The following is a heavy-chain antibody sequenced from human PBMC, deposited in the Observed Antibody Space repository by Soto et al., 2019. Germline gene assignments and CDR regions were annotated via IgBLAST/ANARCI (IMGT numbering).Heavy chain of an antibody. J-gene: IGHJ3*02. D-gene: IGHD1-26*01. CDR1: GFTFDDHG. CDR2: ISWNSNNI. Sequence: EVQLVESGGGLVQPGRSLRLSCEASGFTFDDHGMHWVRQAPGKGLEWVSGISWNSNNIAYADSVKGRFTISRDNAKNSMYLQMNSLRADATALYYCAKDMAVGATTWFTAFDIWGQGTMVTVSS. CDR3: AKDMAVGATTWFTAFDI. V-gene: IGHV3-9*01.